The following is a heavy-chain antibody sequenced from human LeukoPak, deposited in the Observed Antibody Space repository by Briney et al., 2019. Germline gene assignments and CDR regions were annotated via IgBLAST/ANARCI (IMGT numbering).Heavy chain of an antibody. J-gene: IGHJ4*02. D-gene: IGHD3-22*01. CDR1: GFSFSSYN. Sequence: KTGGSLRLSCAASGFSFSSYNMNWVRQAPGKVLEWVSSITTSSTYTFYADSVKGRFTISRDNAKNTLYLQMNSLRAEDTAVYYCAEGYDSSPFDYWGQGTLVTVSS. CDR3: AEGYDSSPFDY. CDR2: ITTSSTYT. V-gene: IGHV3-21*01.